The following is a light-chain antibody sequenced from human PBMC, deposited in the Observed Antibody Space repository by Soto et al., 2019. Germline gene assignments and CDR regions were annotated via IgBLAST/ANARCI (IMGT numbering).Light chain of an antibody. CDR2: DTS. CDR1: HSISKY. V-gene: IGKV3-11*01. Sequence: EIVLTQSPATLSLSPGEGATLSCRASHSISKYLVWYQQKPGQAPRVLIYDTSKRATGIPARFSGTGSGTDFTLTISSLEPEDFAVYYCQQRSDWPVTFGPGTKVDIK. J-gene: IGKJ3*01. CDR3: QQRSDWPVT.